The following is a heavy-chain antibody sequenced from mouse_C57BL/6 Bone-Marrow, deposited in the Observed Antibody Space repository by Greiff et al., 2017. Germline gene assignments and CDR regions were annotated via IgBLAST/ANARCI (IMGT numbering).Heavy chain of an antibody. CDR3: ARDYDYPSFAY. CDR2: IYPRSGNT. V-gene: IGHV1-81*01. J-gene: IGHJ3*01. CDR1: GYTFTSYG. Sequence: VQLQQSGAELARPGASVKLSCKASGYTFTSYGISWVKQRTGQGLEWIGEIYPRSGNTYYNQKFKGKATLTVDTSSSTAYMQLSSLTSEDSAVYYCARDYDYPSFAYWGQGTLVTVSA. D-gene: IGHD2-4*01.